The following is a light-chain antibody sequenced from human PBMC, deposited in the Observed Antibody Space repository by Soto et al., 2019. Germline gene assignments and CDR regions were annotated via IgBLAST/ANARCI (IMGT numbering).Light chain of an antibody. J-gene: IGKJ3*01. CDR1: QSVSSSY. Sequence: EIVLTQSPGTLSLSPGERVTLSCRASQSVSSSYLAWYQQKPGQAPRLLIYGASSRATAIPDRFSGSGSGTYFTLTISRLEPEDFAVYYCQQYGNSPPFTFGPGTKVDIK. V-gene: IGKV3-20*01. CDR2: GAS. CDR3: QQYGNSPPFT.